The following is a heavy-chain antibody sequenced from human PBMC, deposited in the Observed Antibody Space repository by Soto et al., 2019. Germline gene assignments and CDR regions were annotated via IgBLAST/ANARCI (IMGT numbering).Heavy chain of an antibody. V-gene: IGHV3-74*01. Sequence: PGGSLRLSCAASGFTFSSYWMHWVRQAPGKGLVWVSAINSDGGSTNYADSVKGRFTISRDNSKNTLYLQMNSLRAEDTAVYYCAKASYYDFWSGYSGYYYMDVWGKGTTVTVSS. J-gene: IGHJ6*03. CDR1: GFTFSSYW. CDR2: INSDGGST. D-gene: IGHD3-3*01. CDR3: AKASYYDFWSGYSGYYYMDV.